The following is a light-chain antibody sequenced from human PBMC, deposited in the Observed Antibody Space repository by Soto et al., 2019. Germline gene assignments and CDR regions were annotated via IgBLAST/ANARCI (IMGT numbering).Light chain of an antibody. CDR1: QSVRSN. V-gene: IGKV3-15*01. CDR3: QQYNNWPYT. Sequence: EIVMKQSPATLSVSPGERVALSCRASQSVRSNFAWYQQKPGQAPRILIYDASTRATGIPARFSGSGSGTEFTLTISGLQSEDFGVYYCQQYNNWPYTFGQGTKLEIK. J-gene: IGKJ2*01. CDR2: DAS.